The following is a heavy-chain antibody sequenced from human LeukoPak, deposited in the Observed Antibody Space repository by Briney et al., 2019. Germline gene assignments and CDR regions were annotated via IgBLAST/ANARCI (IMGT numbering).Heavy chain of an antibody. CDR3: ARDSFDCSGGSCYSSDFDY. D-gene: IGHD2-15*01. CDR2: ISAYNGNT. Sequence: ASVKVSCKASGYTFTSYGISWVRQAPGQGLEWMGWISAYNGNTNYAQKFQGRVTITRDTSASTAYMELSSLRSEDTAVYYCARDSFDCSGGSCYSSDFDYWGQGTLVTVSS. CDR1: GYTFTSYG. V-gene: IGHV1-18*01. J-gene: IGHJ4*02.